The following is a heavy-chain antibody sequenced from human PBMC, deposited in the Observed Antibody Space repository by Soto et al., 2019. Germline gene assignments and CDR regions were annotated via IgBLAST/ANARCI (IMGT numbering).Heavy chain of an antibody. Sequence: ASVKVSCKASGYTFTGYYMHWVRQAPGQGLEWMGWINPNSGGTNYAQKFQGWVTMTRDTSISTAYMELSRLRSDDTAVYYCARDLGYSGYDSRFDYWGQGTLVTVSS. CDR1: GYTFTGYY. D-gene: IGHD5-12*01. V-gene: IGHV1-2*04. CDR3: ARDLGYSGYDSRFDY. J-gene: IGHJ4*02. CDR2: INPNSGGT.